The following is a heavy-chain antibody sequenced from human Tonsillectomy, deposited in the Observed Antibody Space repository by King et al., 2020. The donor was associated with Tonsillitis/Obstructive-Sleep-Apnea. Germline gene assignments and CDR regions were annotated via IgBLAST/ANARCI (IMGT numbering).Heavy chain of an antibody. CDR2: IKEDGSEK. Sequence: VQLVESGGGLVQPGGSLRLSCAASGFTFNSYWMSWVRQAPGKGLEWVANIKEDGSEKYYVDSVKGRFTISRDNAKNSLYLQMNSLRAEDTAVYYCARDLTPIYDCSRYYDAFDIWGQGTVVTVSS. V-gene: IGHV3-7*01. CDR1: GFTFNSYW. J-gene: IGHJ3*02. D-gene: IGHD3-22*01. CDR3: ARDLTPIYDCSRYYDAFDI.